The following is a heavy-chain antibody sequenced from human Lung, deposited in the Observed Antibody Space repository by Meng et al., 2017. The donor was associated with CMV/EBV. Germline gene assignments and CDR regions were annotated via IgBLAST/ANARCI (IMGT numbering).Heavy chain of an antibody. CDR3: AHIIAARTFDY. Sequence: QITLKESGPTLVKPTQTLTLTCTFSGFSLTTRGVGVGWIRQPPGKALEWLALIYWDDDRRYRPSLKSRLTITKDTSKNQVVLSMTNMDPVDAATYYCAHIIAARTFDYLGQGALGTVDS. D-gene: IGHD6-6*01. CDR2: IYWDDDR. CDR1: GFSLTTRGVG. V-gene: IGHV2-5*02. J-gene: IGHJ4*02.